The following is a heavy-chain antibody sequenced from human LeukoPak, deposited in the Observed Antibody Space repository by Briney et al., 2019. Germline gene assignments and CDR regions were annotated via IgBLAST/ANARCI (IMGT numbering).Heavy chain of an antibody. J-gene: IGHJ3*02. CDR1: TYTFSRHG. CDR3: ASHGYCTSTSCYSHDSFEI. Sequence: ASVKVSCKASTYTFSRHGISWVRQAPGQGLEWMGWISANNGKTNYAQKVQGRVTMNTDTSTSTVYMELRSLSSDDSAVYYCASHGYCTSTSCYSHDSFEIWGQGTMVTVSS. CDR2: ISANNGKT. V-gene: IGHV1-18*01. D-gene: IGHD2-2*02.